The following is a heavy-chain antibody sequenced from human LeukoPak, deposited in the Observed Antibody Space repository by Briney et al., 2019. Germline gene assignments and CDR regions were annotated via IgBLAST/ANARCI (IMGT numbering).Heavy chain of an antibody. D-gene: IGHD2-2*02. Sequence: ASVKVSCKASGYTFTGYYMHWVRQAPGQGLEWMGWINPNSGGTNYAQKFQGRVTMTRDTSIGTAYMELSRLRSDDTAVYYCARARDTYCSSTSCYILFDYWGQGTLVTVSS. CDR3: ARARDTYCSSTSCYILFDY. V-gene: IGHV1-2*02. J-gene: IGHJ4*02. CDR1: GYTFTGYY. CDR2: INPNSGGT.